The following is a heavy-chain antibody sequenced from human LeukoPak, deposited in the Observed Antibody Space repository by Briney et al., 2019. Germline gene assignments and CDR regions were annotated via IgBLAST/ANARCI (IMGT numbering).Heavy chain of an antibody. CDR1: GGSISSSSYY. Sequence: SETLSLTCTVSGGSISSSSYYWGWIRQPPGKGLECIGTIYYSGTTYYNPSLKSRVTISVDTSKNQFSLKLSSVTAADTAVYYCARHLSPYGSGSYSQPFDYWGQGTPVTVSS. J-gene: IGHJ4*02. CDR2: IYYSGTT. V-gene: IGHV4-39*01. CDR3: ARHLSPYGSGSYSQPFDY. D-gene: IGHD3-10*01.